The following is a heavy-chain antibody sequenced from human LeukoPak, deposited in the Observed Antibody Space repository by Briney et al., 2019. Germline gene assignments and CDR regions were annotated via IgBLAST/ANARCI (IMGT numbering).Heavy chain of an antibody. Sequence: GASVKVSCKASGGTFSSYAISWVRQAPGQGLEWMGGIIPIYGKAKYAQKFQGRVTITADESTSTAYMELSSLRSEDTAVYYCARDGGYCSSTSCYVPRYWGQGTLVTVSS. CDR3: ARDGGYCSSTSCYVPRY. CDR2: IIPIYGKA. V-gene: IGHV1-69*13. CDR1: GGTFSSYA. J-gene: IGHJ4*02. D-gene: IGHD2-2*01.